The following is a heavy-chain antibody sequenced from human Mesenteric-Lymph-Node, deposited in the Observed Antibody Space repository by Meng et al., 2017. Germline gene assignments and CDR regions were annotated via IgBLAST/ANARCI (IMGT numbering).Heavy chain of an antibody. Sequence: GESLRLSCAASGFTFSSYWMHWVRQAPGKGPVWVSRINTDGSSTDYADSVKGRFTISRDNAKNTLYLQMNSLRAEDTAMYYCARFTPFDYWGQGTVVTVSS. CDR3: ARFTPFDY. V-gene: IGHV3-74*01. CDR2: INTDGSST. J-gene: IGHJ4*02. CDR1: GFTFSSYW.